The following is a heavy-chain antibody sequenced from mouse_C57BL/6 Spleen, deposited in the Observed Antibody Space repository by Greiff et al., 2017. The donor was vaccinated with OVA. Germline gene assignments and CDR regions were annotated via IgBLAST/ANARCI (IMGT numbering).Heavy chain of an antibody. V-gene: IGHV1-64*01. CDR3: ARGDGYSYWYFDV. Sequence: QVQLQQPGAELVKPGASVKLSCKASGYTFTSYWMHWVKQRPGQGLEWIGMIHPNSGSTNYNEKFKSKATLTVDKSSSTAYMQLSSLTSEDSAVYYCARGDGYSYWYFDVWGTGTTVTVSS. CDR1: GYTFTSYW. CDR2: IHPNSGST. D-gene: IGHD2-3*01. J-gene: IGHJ1*03.